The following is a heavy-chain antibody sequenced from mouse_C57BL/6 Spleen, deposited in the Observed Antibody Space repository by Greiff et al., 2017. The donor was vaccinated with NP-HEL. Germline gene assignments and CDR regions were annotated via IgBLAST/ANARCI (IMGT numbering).Heavy chain of an antibody. V-gene: IGHV3-6*01. CDR1: GYSITSGYY. J-gene: IGHJ4*01. D-gene: IGHD2-2*01. Sequence: EVQLQQSGPGLVKPSQSLSLTCSVTGYSITSGYYWNWIRQFPGNKLEWMGYISYDGSNNYNPSLKNRISITRDTSKNQFFLKLNSVTTEDTATYYCARAGYDGDYYAMDYWGQGTSVTVSS. CDR3: ARAGYDGDYYAMDY. CDR2: ISYDGSN.